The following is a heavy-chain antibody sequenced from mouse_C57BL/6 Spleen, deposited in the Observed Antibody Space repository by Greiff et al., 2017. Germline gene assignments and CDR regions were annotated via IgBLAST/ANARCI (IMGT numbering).Heavy chain of an antibody. CDR1: GYTFTSYW. Sequence: QVQLQQPGAELVRPGSSVKLSCKASGYTFTSYWMDWVKQRPGQGLEWIGNIYPSDSETHYNQKFKDKAALTVAKSYSTAYRQLSSLTSEDSAVCSCARRNRPDYYGSSYDFDYWGQVTTLTVSS. J-gene: IGHJ2*01. CDR2: IYPSDSET. CDR3: ARRNRPDYYGSSYDFDY. D-gene: IGHD1-1*01. V-gene: IGHV1-61*01.